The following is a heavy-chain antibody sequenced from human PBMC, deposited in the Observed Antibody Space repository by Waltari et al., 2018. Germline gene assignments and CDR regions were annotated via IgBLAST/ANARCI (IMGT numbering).Heavy chain of an antibody. D-gene: IGHD6-13*01. Sequence: QVQLVQSGAEVKKPGASVKVSYKASGYTFTGYYMHWVRQAPGQGLEWMGRINPNSGGTNYAQKFQGRVTMTRDTSISTAYMELSRLRSDDTAVYYCARDRYSSSWYFDYWGQGTLVIVSS. CDR3: ARDRYSSSWYFDY. CDR1: GYTFTGYY. CDR2: INPNSGGT. J-gene: IGHJ4*02. V-gene: IGHV1-2*06.